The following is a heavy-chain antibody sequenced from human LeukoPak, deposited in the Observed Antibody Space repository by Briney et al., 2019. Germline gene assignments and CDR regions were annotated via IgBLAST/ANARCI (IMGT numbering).Heavy chain of an antibody. D-gene: IGHD3-22*01. CDR2: ISWNSGSI. J-gene: IGHJ4*02. Sequence: GGSLRLSCAASGFTFDDYAMHWVRQAPGKGLEWVSGISWNSGSIGYADSVKGRFTISRDNAKNSLYLQMNSLRAEDTALYYCAKDSSGYYLNWGQGTLVTVSS. CDR1: GFTFDDYA. V-gene: IGHV3-9*01. CDR3: AKDSSGYYLN.